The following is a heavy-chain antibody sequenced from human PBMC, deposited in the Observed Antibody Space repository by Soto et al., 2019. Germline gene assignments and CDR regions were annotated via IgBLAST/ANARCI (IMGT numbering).Heavy chain of an antibody. V-gene: IGHV4-39*01. CDR2: IYYGGST. J-gene: IGHJ1*01. CDR1: GGSIRNNCVY. CDR3: ERGPRSGWPR. D-gene: IGHD6-19*01. Sequence: PSETLSLTCAVSGGSIRNNCVYWGWIRQPPGKGLEWIGSIYYGGSTYYNPSLKSRVTISVDSSKNQFSLKLSSVTAADTAVYYCERGPRSGWPRWGTGPLVTVSS.